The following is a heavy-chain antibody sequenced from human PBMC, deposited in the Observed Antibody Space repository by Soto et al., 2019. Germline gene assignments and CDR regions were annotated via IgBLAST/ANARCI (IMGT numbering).Heavy chain of an antibody. CDR1: GYTFTNYD. V-gene: IGHV1-8*01. J-gene: IGHJ4*02. CDR2: MSPSTGNT. CDR3: VRGDY. Sequence: QVQLVQSGAEVKKPGASMKVSCKTSGYTFTNYDINWVRQATGQGLEWMGFMSPSTGNTGYAQSLQGRITLTRDTSISTAYMELSSLRSEDTAVYFCVRGDYWGQGTLVTVSS.